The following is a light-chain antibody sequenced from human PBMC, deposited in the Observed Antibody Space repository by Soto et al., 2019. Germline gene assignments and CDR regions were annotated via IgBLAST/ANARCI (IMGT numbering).Light chain of an antibody. Sequence: DIQMTHSPSTLSASVLYIVTITFRASQSTSSYLAWYQQKPGKAPKLLIYQASSLENGVPSRFSGSGSGTEFSLTISSLQPDDFATYYCKQYSSHSKFGQGTKVDIK. CDR2: QAS. CDR3: KQYSSHSK. CDR1: QSTSSY. J-gene: IGKJ1*01. V-gene: IGKV1-5*03.